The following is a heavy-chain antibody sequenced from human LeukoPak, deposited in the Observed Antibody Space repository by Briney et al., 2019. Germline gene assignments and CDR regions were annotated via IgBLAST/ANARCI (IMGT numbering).Heavy chain of an antibody. V-gene: IGHV3-74*01. CDR1: GYTFSSYW. J-gene: IGHJ4*02. CDR2: INSDGSST. CDR3: ARRYYYDSSGYYSLAFDY. Sequence: GGYLRLSCAASGYTFSSYWMHWVRQAPGQGLVWVSRINSDGSSTSYADSVKGRFTISRDNAKNTLYLQMNSLRAEDTAVYYCARRYYYDSSGYYSLAFDYWGQGTLVTVSS. D-gene: IGHD3-22*01.